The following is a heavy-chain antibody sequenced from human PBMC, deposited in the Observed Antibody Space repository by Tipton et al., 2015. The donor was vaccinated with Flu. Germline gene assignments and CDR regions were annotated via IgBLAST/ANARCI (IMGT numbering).Heavy chain of an antibody. Sequence: SLRLSCEVSGITFSDYIMNWVRQAPGKGLEWVSSISAGSVYIYYADSVKGRFTISRDNAKNTLYLQMNSLTADDTAVYYCARDSYSSSGPTWAKYYFDYWGRGTLVTVSS. V-gene: IGHV3-21*06. CDR1: GITFSDYI. D-gene: IGHD3-22*01. CDR3: ARDSYSSSGPTWAKYYFDY. J-gene: IGHJ4*02. CDR2: ISAGSVYI.